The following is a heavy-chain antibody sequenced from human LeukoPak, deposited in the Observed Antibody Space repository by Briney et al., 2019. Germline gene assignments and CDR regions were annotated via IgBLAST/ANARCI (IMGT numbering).Heavy chain of an antibody. D-gene: IGHD6-13*01. CDR1: GFTFSSYS. J-gene: IGHJ5*02. CDR2: ISSSSSYI. CDR3: ARSSRQQLVTGWFDP. Sequence: GGSLRLSCAASGFTFSSYSMNWVRQAPGKGLEWVSSISSSSSYIYYADSVKGRFTISRDNAKNSLYLQMNSLRAEDTAVYYCARSSRQQLVTGWFDPWGQGTLVTVSS. V-gene: IGHV3-21*01.